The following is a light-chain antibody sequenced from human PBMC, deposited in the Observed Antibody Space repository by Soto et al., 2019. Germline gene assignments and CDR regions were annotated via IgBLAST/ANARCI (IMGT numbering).Light chain of an antibody. Sequence: EIVLTQSPGTLSLSPGERASLSCRASQSVSSSYLAWYQQKPGQAPRLLLYGASSSATGIPARFSGSGAGTAFSLPISRLEPEDSAVYYCQQYCSTPPYTFGHGTKLEIK. V-gene: IGKV3-20*01. J-gene: IGKJ2*01. CDR2: GAS. CDR1: QSVSSSY. CDR3: QQYCSTPPYT.